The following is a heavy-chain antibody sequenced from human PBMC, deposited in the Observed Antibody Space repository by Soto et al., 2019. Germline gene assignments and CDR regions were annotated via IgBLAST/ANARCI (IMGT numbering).Heavy chain of an antibody. J-gene: IGHJ4*02. CDR1: GFTVSSNY. CDR2: IYSGGST. Sequence: GGSLRLSCAASGFTVSSNYMSWVRQAPGKGLEWVSVIYSGGSTYYADSVKGRFTISRHNSKNTLYLQMNSLRAEDTAVYYCSTYYDILTGSGVDYWGQGTLVTVSS. CDR3: STYYDILTGSGVDY. V-gene: IGHV3-53*04. D-gene: IGHD3-9*01.